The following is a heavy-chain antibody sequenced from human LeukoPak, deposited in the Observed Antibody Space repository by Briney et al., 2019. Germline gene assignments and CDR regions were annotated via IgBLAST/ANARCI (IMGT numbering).Heavy chain of an antibody. CDR3: ARTHSSSWYLLS. V-gene: IGHV4-30-2*01. J-gene: IGHJ1*01. Sequence: SETLSLTCTVSGGSISSGGYYWSWIRQPPGKGLEWIGYIYHSGSTYYNPSLKSRVTISVDRSKNQFSLKLSSVTAADTAVYYCARTHSSSWYLLSWGQGTLVTVSS. CDR1: GGSISSGGYY. D-gene: IGHD6-13*01. CDR2: IYHSGST.